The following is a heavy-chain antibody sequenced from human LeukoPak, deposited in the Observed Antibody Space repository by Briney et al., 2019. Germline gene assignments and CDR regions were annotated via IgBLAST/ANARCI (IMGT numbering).Heavy chain of an antibody. V-gene: IGHV4-34*01. D-gene: IGHD6-13*01. CDR1: GGPFSGYY. Sequence: PSETLSLTCAVYGGPFSGYYWSWIRQPPGKGLEWIGEINHSGSTNYNPSLKRRVTISVDTSKNQFSLKLSSVTAADTAVYYCARWYSSSWYGYYYYMDVWGKGTTVTVSS. CDR2: INHSGST. CDR3: ARWYSSSWYGYYYYMDV. J-gene: IGHJ6*03.